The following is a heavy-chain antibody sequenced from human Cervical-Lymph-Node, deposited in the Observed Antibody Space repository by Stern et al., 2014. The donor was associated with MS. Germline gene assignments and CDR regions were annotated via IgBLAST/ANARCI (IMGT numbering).Heavy chain of an antibody. V-gene: IGHV3-33*01. J-gene: IGHJ4*02. CDR3: ASAYSSSHYYFDY. CDR1: GFSFSRYA. CDR2: IWYDGSNP. Sequence: VQLVESGGGVVQPGRSLRVSWAASGFSFSRYAMHWVRQAPGKGLEWVALIWYDGSNPYYADSVTGRFHISRDNFKNTLYLQMNSLRAEDTAVYYCASAYSSSHYYFDYWGQGTLVTVSS. D-gene: IGHD6-13*01.